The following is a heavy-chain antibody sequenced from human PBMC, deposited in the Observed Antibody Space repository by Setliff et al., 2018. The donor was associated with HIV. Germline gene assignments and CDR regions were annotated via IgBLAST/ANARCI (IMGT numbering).Heavy chain of an antibody. CDR1: GYGFAGYF. D-gene: IGHD3-9*01. Sequence: ASVKVSCKASGYGFAGYFIHWVRQAPGQGLEWMGWINPNSGDTNYAQKFQGRVTMTRDTSISTAYMELGGLRSDDTAVYFCAREGITIFYFYYFAVDVWGQGTTVTVSS. J-gene: IGHJ6*02. CDR3: AREGITIFYFYYFAVDV. V-gene: IGHV1-2*02. CDR2: INPNSGDT.